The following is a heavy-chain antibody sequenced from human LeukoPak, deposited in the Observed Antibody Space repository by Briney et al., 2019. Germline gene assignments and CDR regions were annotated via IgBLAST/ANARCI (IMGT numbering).Heavy chain of an antibody. Sequence: PGGSLRLSCAASGFTFSSYSMNWVRQAPGKGLEWVSSISSSSSYIYYADSVKGRFTISRDNAKNSLYLQMNSLRAEDTAVYYCAIGSPYDILTGSRGDYFDYWGQGTLVTVSS. D-gene: IGHD3-9*01. CDR3: AIGSPYDILTGSRGDYFDY. CDR1: GFTFSSYS. J-gene: IGHJ4*02. CDR2: ISSSSSYI. V-gene: IGHV3-21*01.